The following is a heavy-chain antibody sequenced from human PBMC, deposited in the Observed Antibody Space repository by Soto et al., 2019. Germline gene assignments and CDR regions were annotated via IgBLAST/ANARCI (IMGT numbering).Heavy chain of an antibody. D-gene: IGHD6-19*01. CDR2: MDPKTGNT. Sequence: QVQLVQSGAEVKKPGASVKVSCRASGYSFTSYDINWVRQATGQGLEWMGWMDPKTGNTDYGQKFQGRVTMTRNTSISKAYMELSSLTSEDTAVYYCARGRGWRDYWGQGTLVTVSS. J-gene: IGHJ4*02. V-gene: IGHV1-8*01. CDR3: ARGRGWRDY. CDR1: GYSFTSYD.